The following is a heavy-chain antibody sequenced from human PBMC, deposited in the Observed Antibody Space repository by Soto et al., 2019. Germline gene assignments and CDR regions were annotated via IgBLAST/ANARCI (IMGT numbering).Heavy chain of an antibody. CDR1: GGTFSSYA. CDR2: IIPIFGTA. Sequence: QVQLVQSGAEVKKPGSSVKVSCTASGGTFSSYAISWVRQAPGQGLEWMGGIIPIFGTANYAQKFQGRVTITAEKSTRKAYMELSSMRSEDTAVYYCARDRRGGMDVWGQGTTVTVSS. V-gene: IGHV1-69*06. J-gene: IGHJ6*02. D-gene: IGHD3-16*01. CDR3: ARDRRGGMDV.